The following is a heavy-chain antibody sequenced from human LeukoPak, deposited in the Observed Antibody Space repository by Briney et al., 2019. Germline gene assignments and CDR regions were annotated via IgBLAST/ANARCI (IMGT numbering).Heavy chain of an antibody. Sequence: ASVKVSCKASGGTFSSYAISWVRQAPGQGLEWMGGIIPIFGTANYAQKFQGRVTITADESTSTAYMELRSLRSDDTAVYYSARDGSGSYSDYWGQGTLVTVSS. CDR3: ARDGSGSYSDY. J-gene: IGHJ4*02. CDR2: IIPIFGTA. D-gene: IGHD3-10*01. CDR1: GGTFSSYA. V-gene: IGHV1-69*13.